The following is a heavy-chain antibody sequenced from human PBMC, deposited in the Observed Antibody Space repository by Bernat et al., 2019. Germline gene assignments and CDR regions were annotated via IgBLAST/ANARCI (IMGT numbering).Heavy chain of an antibody. CDR1: GGSISSGDYY. D-gene: IGHD2-2*01. Sequence: QVQLQESGPGLVKPSQTLSLTCTVSGGSISSGDYYWSWIRQPPGNGLELIWYIYYSGSTYYNPSLKSRVTISVDTSKNQFSLKLSSVTSEDTAVYYCARVPDCSSTSCYLGGMDVWGQGTTVTVSS. CDR3: ARVPDCSSTSCYLGGMDV. CDR2: IYYSGST. J-gene: IGHJ6*01. V-gene: IGHV4-30-4*01.